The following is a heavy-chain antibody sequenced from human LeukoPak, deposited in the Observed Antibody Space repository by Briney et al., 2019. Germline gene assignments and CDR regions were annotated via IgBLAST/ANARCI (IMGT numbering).Heavy chain of an antibody. V-gene: IGHV4-34*01. Sequence: SETPSLTCAVYGGSFSGYYWSWIRQPPGKGLEWIGEINHSGSTNYNPSLKSRVTISVDTSKNQFSLKLSSVTAADTAVYYCARGTGSGTFDYWGQGTLVTVSS. CDR2: INHSGST. D-gene: IGHD3-10*01. CDR3: ARGTGSGTFDY. J-gene: IGHJ4*02. CDR1: GGSFSGYY.